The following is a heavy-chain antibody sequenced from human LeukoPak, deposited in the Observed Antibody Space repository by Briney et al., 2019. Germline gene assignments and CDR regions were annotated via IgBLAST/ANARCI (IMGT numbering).Heavy chain of an antibody. CDR1: GFTFSSYG. J-gene: IGHJ1*01. CDR2: ISGSGGST. Sequence: GRSLRLSCAASGFTFSSYGMHWVRQAPGKGLEWVSAISGSGGSTYYADSVKGRFTISRDNSKNTLYLQMNSLRVEDTAVYYCARDKVRPDYYGSGSQGEYFQHWGQGTLVTVSS. V-gene: IGHV3-23*01. CDR3: ARDKVRPDYYGSGSQGEYFQH. D-gene: IGHD3-10*01.